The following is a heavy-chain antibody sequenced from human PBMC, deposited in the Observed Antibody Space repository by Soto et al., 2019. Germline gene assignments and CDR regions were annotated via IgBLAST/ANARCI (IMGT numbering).Heavy chain of an antibody. CDR2: IYYSGIT. CDR1: GGSIGSGGYY. CDR3: ARSPGYYFDY. Sequence: SETLSLTCTVSGGSIGSGGYYWSWIRQHPGKGLEWTGYIYYSGITYYNPSLKSRVTISVDTSKNQFSLKLSSVTAADTAVYYCARSPGYYFDYWGPGTLVTVSS. J-gene: IGHJ4*02. V-gene: IGHV4-31*03.